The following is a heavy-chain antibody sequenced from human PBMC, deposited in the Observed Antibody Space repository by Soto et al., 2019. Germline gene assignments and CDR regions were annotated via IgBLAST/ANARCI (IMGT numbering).Heavy chain of an antibody. V-gene: IGHV3-23*01. Sequence: PGGSLRLSCAASGFTFSTYAMTRVRQAPGKGLEWVSLISNSGDGTYYADSVKGRFTISRDNSQRTLNLQMNSLRAEDTAVYYCAKNGDFWSWGMDVWGQGTTVTVSS. D-gene: IGHD3-3*01. CDR3: AKNGDFWSWGMDV. J-gene: IGHJ6*02. CDR1: GFTFSTYA. CDR2: ISNSGDGT.